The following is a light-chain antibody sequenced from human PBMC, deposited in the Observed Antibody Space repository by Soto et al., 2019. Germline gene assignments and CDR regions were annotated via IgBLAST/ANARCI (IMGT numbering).Light chain of an antibody. CDR3: QHGSNGPPN. V-gene: IGKV3-11*01. CDR1: QSVSSY. J-gene: IGKJ5*01. CDR2: GAS. Sequence: EIVLTQSPATLSLSPGERATLSCRASQSVSSYLAWYQQKPGQAPRLLISGASNRATGIPARFSGSGSGTDFTLTISSLEPEDFAIYYCQHGSNGPPNFGQGTRLEIK.